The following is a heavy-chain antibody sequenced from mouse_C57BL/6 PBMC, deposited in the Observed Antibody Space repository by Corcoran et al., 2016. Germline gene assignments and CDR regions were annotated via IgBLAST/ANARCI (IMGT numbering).Heavy chain of an antibody. Sequence: EDQLQISGPEQVEHGDTEKISNKATGYTFPDYNMNYVQQSHGKSLEWIGDINPNNGGTSYNQKFKGKATLTVDKSSSTAYMELRSLTSEDSAGYYCARSGYYGSTHWYFDVWGTGTTVTVSS. CDR2: INPNNGGT. CDR3: ARSGYYGSTHWYFDV. V-gene: IGHV1-26*01. D-gene: IGHD1-1*01. J-gene: IGHJ1*03. CDR1: GYTFPDYN.